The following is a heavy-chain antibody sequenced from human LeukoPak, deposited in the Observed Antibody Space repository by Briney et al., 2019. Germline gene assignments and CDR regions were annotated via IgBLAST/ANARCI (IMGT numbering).Heavy chain of an antibody. V-gene: IGHV3-30*04. Sequence: GRSLRLSCAASGFTFSSYAMHWVRQAPGKGLEWVAVISNDGSKKQYADSVKGRFTISRDNSKNTLYLQMNSLRAEDTDVYYCARDLAYCGGECYSGDALDIWGQGTMVTVSS. CDR2: ISNDGSKK. CDR1: GFTFSSYA. J-gene: IGHJ3*02. D-gene: IGHD2-21*01. CDR3: ARDLAYCGGECYSGDALDI.